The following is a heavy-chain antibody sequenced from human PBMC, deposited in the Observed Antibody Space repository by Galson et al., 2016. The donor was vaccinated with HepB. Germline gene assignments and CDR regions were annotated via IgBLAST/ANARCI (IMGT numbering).Heavy chain of an antibody. D-gene: IGHD3-16*02. J-gene: IGHJ5*02. CDR1: GFTFSSST. V-gene: IGHV1-58*01. CDR3: AADYHDTYFDP. CDR2: IGVGSGDI. Sequence: SVKVSCKASGFTFSSSTVQWVRQARGQRLEWIGWIGVGSGDISYAQKFQERVTITSDTSTSTANMELSSPRSEDTAVYYCAADYHDTYFDPWGQGTLVTVSS.